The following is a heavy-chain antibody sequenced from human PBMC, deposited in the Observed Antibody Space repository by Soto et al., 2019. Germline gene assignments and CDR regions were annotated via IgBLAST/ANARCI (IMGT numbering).Heavy chain of an antibody. CDR2: ISGSGGST. CDR1: GFTFSSYA. Sequence: GSLRLSCAASGFTFSSYAMSWVRQAPGKGLEWVSAISGSGGSTYYADSVKGRFTISRDNSKNTPYLQMNSLRAEDTAVYYCAILSPPHYYYYGMDVWGQGTTVTVSS. V-gene: IGHV3-23*01. J-gene: IGHJ6*02. CDR3: AILSPPHYYYYGMDV.